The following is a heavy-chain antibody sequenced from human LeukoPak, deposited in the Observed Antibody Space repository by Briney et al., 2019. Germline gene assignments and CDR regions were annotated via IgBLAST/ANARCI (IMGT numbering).Heavy chain of an antibody. J-gene: IGHJ4*02. CDR1: GYTLTELS. CDR2: FDPEDGET. CDR3: ARVPGYSSGFIVDY. Sequence: ASVKVSCKVSGYTLTELSMHWVRQAPGKGLEWMGGFDPEDGETIYAQKFQGRVTMTEDTSTDTAYMELSSLRSEDTAVYYCARVPGYSSGFIVDYWGQGTLVTVSS. D-gene: IGHD6-19*01. V-gene: IGHV1-24*01.